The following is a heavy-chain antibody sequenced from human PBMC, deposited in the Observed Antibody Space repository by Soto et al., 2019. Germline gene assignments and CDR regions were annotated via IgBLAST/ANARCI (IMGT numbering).Heavy chain of an antibody. D-gene: IGHD3-3*01. J-gene: IGHJ4*02. CDR1: GFSLTTSGVG. Sequence: QITLKESGPTVVKPTETLTLTCTFSGFSLTTSGVGVGLVRQSPGKAPEWLALIYWDDDKRYSTSLKSRLTITKDTSKNQVVLTMANVDPADTATYYCAHRVLRTVFGLVTTTAIYFDFWGQGTPVVVSS. CDR2: IYWDDDK. CDR3: AHRVLRTVFGLVTTTAIYFDF. V-gene: IGHV2-5*02.